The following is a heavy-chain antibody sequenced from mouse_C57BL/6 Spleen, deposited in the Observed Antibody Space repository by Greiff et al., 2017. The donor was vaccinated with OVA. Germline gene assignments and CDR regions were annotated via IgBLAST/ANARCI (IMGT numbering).Heavy chain of an antibody. D-gene: IGHD2-3*01. CDR1: GYTFTSYW. CDR3: ARSPRVGTTNWYFDV. CDR2: IDPSDSYT. J-gene: IGHJ1*03. V-gene: IGHV1-50*01. Sequence: VQLQQPGAELVKPGASVKLSCKASGYTFTSYWMQWVKQRPGQGLEWIGEIDPSDSYTNYNQKFKGKATLTVDTSSSTAYMQLSSLTSEDSAVYYCARSPRVGTTNWYFDVWGTGTTVTVSS.